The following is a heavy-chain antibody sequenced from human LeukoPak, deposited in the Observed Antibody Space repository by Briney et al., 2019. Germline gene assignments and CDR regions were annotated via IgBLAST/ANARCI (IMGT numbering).Heavy chain of an antibody. V-gene: IGHV3-13*01. J-gene: IGHJ6*02. CDR3: ARETIFGVVTGTDV. CDR2: LGIAGDT. Sequence: PGGSLRLSCAASGFTVSSYAMHWVRQPIGKGLEWVSALGIAGDTFYPGSVKGRFTISRENAKNSLYLQMNSLRAEDTAVYYCARETIFGVVTGTDVWGQGTTVTVSS. D-gene: IGHD3-3*01. CDR1: GFTVSSYA.